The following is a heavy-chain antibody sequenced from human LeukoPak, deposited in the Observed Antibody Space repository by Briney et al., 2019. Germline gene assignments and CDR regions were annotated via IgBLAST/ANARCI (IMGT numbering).Heavy chain of an antibody. D-gene: IGHD3-22*01. CDR2: IYYSGST. CDR3: ARQPHHYYDSSGYSAPFDY. Sequence: SETLSLTCTVSGGSISSYYWSWIRQPPGKGLEWIGYIYYSGSTNYSPSLKSRVTISVDTSKNQFSLKLSSVTAADTAVYYCARQPHHYYDSSGYSAPFDYWGQGTLVTVSS. V-gene: IGHV4-59*01. CDR1: GGSISSYY. J-gene: IGHJ4*02.